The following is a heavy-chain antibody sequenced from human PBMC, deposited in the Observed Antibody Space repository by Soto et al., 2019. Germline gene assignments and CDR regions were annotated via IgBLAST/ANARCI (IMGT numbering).Heavy chain of an antibody. CDR3: AHTLDVIVVNRGSWWFDP. CDR1: GFSLSTSGVG. Sequence: QITLKESGPTLVKPTQPLTLTCTFSGFSLSTSGVGVGWIRQPPGKALEWLALIYWDDDKRYSPSLKSRLTITKDTSKNQVVLTMTNMDPVDTATYYCAHTLDVIVVNRGSWWFDPWGQGTLVTVSS. J-gene: IGHJ5*02. CDR2: IYWDDDK. D-gene: IGHD3-22*01. V-gene: IGHV2-5*02.